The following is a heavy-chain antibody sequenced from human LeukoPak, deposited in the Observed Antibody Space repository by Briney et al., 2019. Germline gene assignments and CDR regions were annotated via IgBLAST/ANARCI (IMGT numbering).Heavy chain of an antibody. V-gene: IGHV3-23*01. CDR3: AKDSGYTSSWYFGDY. D-gene: IGHD6-13*01. Sequence: GGSLRLSCAASGFTFSNYAMSWVRQAPGKGLEWVSGINGNGGSTYNADSVKGRFTISRDNSKNTLYLQMNSLRAEDTAVYYCAKDSGYTSSWYFGDYWGQGTLVTVSS. CDR1: GFTFSNYA. J-gene: IGHJ4*02. CDR2: INGNGGST.